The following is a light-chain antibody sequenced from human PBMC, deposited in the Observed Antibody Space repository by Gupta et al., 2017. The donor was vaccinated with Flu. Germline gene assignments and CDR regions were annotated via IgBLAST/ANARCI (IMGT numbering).Light chain of an antibody. CDR2: RNN. V-gene: IGLV1-47*01. CDR3: AAWDASMSGWV. CDR1: SSNIGSNY. Sequence: RGTISGSGSSSNIGSNYLYWYQRLPGTAPKLLIYRNNQRTSGVPDRFSGSKSGTSASMAISGLRAEDEADYYCAAWDASMSGWVFGGGTKLTVL. J-gene: IGLJ3*02.